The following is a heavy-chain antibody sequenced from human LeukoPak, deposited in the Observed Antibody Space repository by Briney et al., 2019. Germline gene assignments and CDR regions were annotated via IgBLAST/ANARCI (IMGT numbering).Heavy chain of an antibody. CDR2: ISGSGGST. CDR1: GFTFRSYA. Sequence: GGSLRLSCAASGFTFRSYAMSWVRHAPGKGLEWVSVISGSGGSTYYADSVKGRFTISRDNSKNTLYLQMNSLRAEDTAVYYCATSEDLGYAFDIWGQGTMVTVSS. CDR3: ATSEDLGYAFDI. J-gene: IGHJ3*02. V-gene: IGHV3-23*01.